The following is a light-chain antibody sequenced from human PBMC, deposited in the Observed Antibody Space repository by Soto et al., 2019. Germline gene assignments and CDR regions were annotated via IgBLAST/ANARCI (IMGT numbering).Light chain of an antibody. Sequence: EIVLTQSPGTLSMSPGERATLSCRASQSVSTNYLAWYQRKPGQAPRLLIYGASSRATGIPDRFSGSGSGTDFTLTNTRLEPEDCAVYYCQQYGSSPPTFGQGTKVEIK. V-gene: IGKV3-20*01. J-gene: IGKJ1*01. CDR2: GAS. CDR1: QSVSTNY. CDR3: QQYGSSPPT.